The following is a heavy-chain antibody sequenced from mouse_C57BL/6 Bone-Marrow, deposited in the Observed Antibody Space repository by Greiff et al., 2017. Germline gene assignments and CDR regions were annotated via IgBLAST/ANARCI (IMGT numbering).Heavy chain of an antibody. V-gene: IGHV1-81*01. J-gene: IGHJ1*03. Sequence: VQLQQSGAELARPGASVKLSCKASGYTFTSYGISWVKQRTGQGIEWIGEIYPRSGNTYYNEKFKGKATPTADKSSSTAYMELRSLTSEDSAVYFCARFYYGSSYDWYFDVWGTGTTVIVSS. CDR1: GYTFTSYG. CDR3: ARFYYGSSYDWYFDV. D-gene: IGHD1-1*01. CDR2: IYPRSGNT.